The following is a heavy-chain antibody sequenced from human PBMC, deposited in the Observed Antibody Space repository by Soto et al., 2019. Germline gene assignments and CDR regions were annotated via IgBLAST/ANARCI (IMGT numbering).Heavy chain of an antibody. V-gene: IGHV3-21*01. CDR2: ISSSSYI. Sequence: PGGSLRLSCAASGFTFSSYSMNRVRQAPGKGLEWVSSISSSSYIYYADSVKGRFTISRDNAKNSLYLQMNSLRAEDTAVYYCAKASYDFWSGPAIDYWGQGTLVTVSS. CDR1: GFTFSSYS. J-gene: IGHJ4*02. D-gene: IGHD3-3*01. CDR3: AKASYDFWSGPAIDY.